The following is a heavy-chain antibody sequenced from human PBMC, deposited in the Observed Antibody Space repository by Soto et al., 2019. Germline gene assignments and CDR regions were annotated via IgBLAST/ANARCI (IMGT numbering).Heavy chain of an antibody. Sequence: GASVKVSCKASGYTFTSYYLHWVRQAPGQGLEWMGVINPSGGSTSYAQKFQGRVTMTRDTSTSTVYMELSSLRSEDTAVYYCARPKIGAMAPGYWGQGTLVTGSS. CDR2: INPSGGST. D-gene: IGHD5-18*01. J-gene: IGHJ1*01. CDR3: ARPKIGAMAPGY. V-gene: IGHV1-46*03. CDR1: GYTFTSYY.